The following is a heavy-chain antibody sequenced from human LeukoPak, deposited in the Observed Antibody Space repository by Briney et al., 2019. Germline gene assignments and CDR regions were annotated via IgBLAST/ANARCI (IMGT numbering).Heavy chain of an antibody. CDR1: GGTFSSYA. V-gene: IGHV1-69*05. CDR3: VAEGNWFDP. J-gene: IGHJ5*02. Sequence: ASVKVSCKASGGTFSSYAISWVRQAPGQGLEWMGGIIPIFGTANYAQKFQGRVTITKDESTSKAYMELSSLRSEDTAVYYCVAEGNWFDPWGQGTLVTVSS. CDR2: IIPIFGTA.